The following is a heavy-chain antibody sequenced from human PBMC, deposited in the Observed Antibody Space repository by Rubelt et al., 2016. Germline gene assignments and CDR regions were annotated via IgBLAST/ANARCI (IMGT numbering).Heavy chain of an antibody. D-gene: IGHD2-15*01. J-gene: IGHJ3*02. V-gene: IGHV3-11*06. CDR3: ARIDIVVVVAAPGAFDI. Sequence: TYYADSVKGRFTISRDNAKNSLYLQMNSLRAEDTAVYYCARIDIVVVVAAPGAFDIWGQGTMVTVSS. CDR2: T.